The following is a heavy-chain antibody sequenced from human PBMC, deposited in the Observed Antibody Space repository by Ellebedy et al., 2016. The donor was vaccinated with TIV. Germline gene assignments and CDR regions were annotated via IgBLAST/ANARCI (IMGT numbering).Heavy chain of an antibody. Sequence: PGGSLRLSCAASGFTFTTYWMSWVRQAPGKGLEWVANIKQDGSEKYYADSVKGRFTVSRDNSKNTLFLQVNSLRAEDTAVYYCIFKGMSARLYWGQGTQVTVSS. CDR3: IFKGMSARLY. J-gene: IGHJ1*01. CDR1: GFTFTTYW. V-gene: IGHV3-7*03. D-gene: IGHD6-6*01. CDR2: IKQDGSEK.